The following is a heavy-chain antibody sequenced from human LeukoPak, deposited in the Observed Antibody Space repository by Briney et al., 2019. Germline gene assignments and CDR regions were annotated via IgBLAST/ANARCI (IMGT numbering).Heavy chain of an antibody. Sequence: PSETLSLTCTVSGGYIITSGHYWGWIRQPPGKGLEWIGSVYYTGITSTNPFFGSRMYISVDTSKNQFSRNLTSVTAADAAVYYCARERSSSGGHNWFDPWGQGTLVTVSS. CDR1: GGYIITSGHY. CDR3: ARERSSSGGHNWFDP. J-gene: IGHJ5*02. CDR2: VYYTGIT. V-gene: IGHV4-39*07. D-gene: IGHD4-23*01.